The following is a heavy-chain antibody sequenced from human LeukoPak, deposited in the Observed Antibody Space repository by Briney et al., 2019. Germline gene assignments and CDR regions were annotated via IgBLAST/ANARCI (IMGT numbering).Heavy chain of an antibody. D-gene: IGHD3-10*01. CDR1: GFTFSSYG. V-gene: IGHV3-30*18. J-gene: IGHJ4*02. CDR3: AKDPEWFGELSVSFDY. Sequence: PGGSLRLSCAASGFTFSSYGMHWVRQAPGKGLEWVAVISYDGSNKYYADSVKGRFTISRDNSKNTLYLQMNSLRAEDTAVYCCAKDPEWFGELSVSFDYWGQGTLVTVSS. CDR2: ISYDGSNK.